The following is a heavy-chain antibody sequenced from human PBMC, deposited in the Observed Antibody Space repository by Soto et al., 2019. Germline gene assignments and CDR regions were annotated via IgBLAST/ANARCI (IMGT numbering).Heavy chain of an antibody. D-gene: IGHD6-19*01. CDR1: AFTFSNYG. V-gene: IGHV3-30*18. J-gene: IGHJ4*02. CDR2: ISYDGSNK. CDR3: AKDTASGGSPFDF. Sequence: GGSLRLACAGSAFTFSNYGIHWVRQAPVKGLEWVAVISYDGSNKYYADAVKGRFTISRDNSKNTVFLQMNSLRAEDTAVYYCAKDTASGGSPFDFWGQGT.